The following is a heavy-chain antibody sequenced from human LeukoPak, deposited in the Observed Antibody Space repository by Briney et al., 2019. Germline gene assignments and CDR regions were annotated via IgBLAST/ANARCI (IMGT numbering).Heavy chain of an antibody. Sequence: SETLSLTCTVSGDSMHAYYWSWIRQSPEKGLEWIGRAYSGVNAYYNPSLQSRVTISVDKSNNQFSLDLTSVTAADTALYYCAREKSGTLTRAYYYIDVWGKGITVTVSS. CDR3: AREKSGTLTRAYYYIDV. CDR2: AYSGVNA. J-gene: IGHJ6*03. CDR1: GDSMHAYY. D-gene: IGHD1-26*01. V-gene: IGHV4-4*07.